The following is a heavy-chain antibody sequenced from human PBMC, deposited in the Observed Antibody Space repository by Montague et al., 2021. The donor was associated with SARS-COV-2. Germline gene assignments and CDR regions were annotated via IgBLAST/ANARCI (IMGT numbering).Heavy chain of an antibody. CDR2: IYYSGST. CDR1: DGSISSGSYY. Sequence: SETLSLTCTVSDGSISSGSYYWGWIRQPPGKGLEWIGSIYYSGSTYTNPSLKSRVALSVDTSENHFSLKLSSVTAADTAVYYCARERSSGWDWGQGTLVTVSS. CDR3: ARERSSGWD. D-gene: IGHD6-19*01. V-gene: IGHV4-39*07. J-gene: IGHJ4*02.